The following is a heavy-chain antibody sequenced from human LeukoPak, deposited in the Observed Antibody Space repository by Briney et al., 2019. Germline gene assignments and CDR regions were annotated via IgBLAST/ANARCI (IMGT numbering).Heavy chain of an antibody. CDR2: LSGGGGAT. CDR3: AKEGTDGYNLNWFDP. Sequence: PGGSLRLSCAASGFTFSTYAMSWVRQAPGKGLKCVSSLSGGGGATYYADFVKGRFTISRDNSKTPLYLQMNSLRAEDKGVYYCAKEGTDGYNLNWFDPWGQRTPVTVSS. V-gene: IGHV3-23*01. D-gene: IGHD5-24*01. CDR1: GFTFSTYA. J-gene: IGHJ5*02.